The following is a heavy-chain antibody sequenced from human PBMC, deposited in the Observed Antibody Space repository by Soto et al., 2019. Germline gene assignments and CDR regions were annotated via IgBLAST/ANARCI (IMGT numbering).Heavy chain of an antibody. J-gene: IGHJ5*02. CDR2: IYYSGST. Sequence: SETLSLTCTVSGGSISSYYWSWIRQPPGKGLEWIGYIYYSGSTNYNPSLKSRVAISVDTSKNQFSLKLSSVTAADTAVYYCARVNIVVVPAAQERWFDPWGQGTLVTVSS. V-gene: IGHV4-59*01. CDR1: GGSISSYY. CDR3: ARVNIVVVPAAQERWFDP. D-gene: IGHD2-2*01.